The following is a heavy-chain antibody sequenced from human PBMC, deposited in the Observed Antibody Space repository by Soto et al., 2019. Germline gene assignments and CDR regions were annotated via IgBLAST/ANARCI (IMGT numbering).Heavy chain of an antibody. Sequence: ASVKVSCKASGYTFTSYYMHWVRQAPGQGLEWMGIINPSGGSTSYAQKFQGRVTMTRDMSTSTVYMEVTSLRSEDTAVYYCAADDMTTGVWGQGTLVTVSS. CDR2: INPSGGST. J-gene: IGHJ4*02. CDR1: GYTFTSYY. CDR3: AADDMTTGV. V-gene: IGHV1-46*01. D-gene: IGHD1-1*01.